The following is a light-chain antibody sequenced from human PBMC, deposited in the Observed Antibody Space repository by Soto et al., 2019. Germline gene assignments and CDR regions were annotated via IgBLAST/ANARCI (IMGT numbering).Light chain of an antibody. CDR3: QQLNSDPPYT. CDR2: AAS. V-gene: IGKV1-9*01. J-gene: IGKJ2*01. CDR1: QGVYVY. Sequence: DIQLTQSPSFLSASVGDRVTITCRACQGVYVYLAWYQQKPGKAPKLLIYAASTLQSGVPPRFSGSGSGTEFTLTISSLQPEDFATYYCQQLNSDPPYTFGQGTKLEMK.